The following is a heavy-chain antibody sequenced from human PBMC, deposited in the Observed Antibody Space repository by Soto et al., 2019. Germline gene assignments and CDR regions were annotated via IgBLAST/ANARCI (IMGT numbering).Heavy chain of an antibody. V-gene: IGHV1-69*01. J-gene: IGHJ5*02. D-gene: IGHD3-22*01. CDR1: GGTFSSYA. CDR2: IIPIFGTA. CDR3: ASYYDSSGYP. Sequence: VKVSCKASGGTFSSYAISWVRQAPGQGLEWMGGIIPIFGTANYAQRFQGRVTITADESTSTAYMELSSLRSEDTAVYYCASYYDSSGYPWGQGTLVTVSS.